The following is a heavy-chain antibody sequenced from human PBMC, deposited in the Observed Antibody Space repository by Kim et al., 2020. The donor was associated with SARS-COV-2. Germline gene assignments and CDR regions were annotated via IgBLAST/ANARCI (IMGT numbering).Heavy chain of an antibody. V-gene: IGHV3-30*01. Sequence: KYYADSAKGRFTISRDNSKNMLYLQMNSLRAEDTAVYYCARGLGGYDYFDYWGQGPLVTVSS. J-gene: IGHJ4*02. D-gene: IGHD5-12*01. CDR2: K. CDR3: ARGLGGYDYFDY.